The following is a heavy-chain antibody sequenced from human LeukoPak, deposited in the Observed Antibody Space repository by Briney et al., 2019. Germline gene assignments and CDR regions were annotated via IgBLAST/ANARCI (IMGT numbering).Heavy chain of an antibody. Sequence: SQTLSLTCTVSGGSISSGSYYWSWIRQPAGKGLEWIGRIYTSGSTNYNPSLKSRVTISVDTSKNQFSLKLSSVTAAVTAVYFCARERTDTSMDYWGQGTLVTVSS. CDR3: ARERTDTSMDY. J-gene: IGHJ4*02. V-gene: IGHV4-61*02. CDR1: GGSISSGSYY. D-gene: IGHD5-18*01. CDR2: IYTSGST.